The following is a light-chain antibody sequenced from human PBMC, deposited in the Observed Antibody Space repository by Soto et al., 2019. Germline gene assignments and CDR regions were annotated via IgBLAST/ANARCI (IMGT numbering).Light chain of an antibody. CDR3: HQTFTPPLA. CDR2: DAS. Sequence: DIQMTQSPSSLSASVGDRVTITCRASRYIDTYLSWYQHKPGKVPNLLISDASSLQSGVPSRFSGSGSGPDFTLTITSLQSEDFATYYCHQTFTPPLAFGGGTKVEI. V-gene: IGKV1-39*01. J-gene: IGKJ4*01. CDR1: RYIDTY.